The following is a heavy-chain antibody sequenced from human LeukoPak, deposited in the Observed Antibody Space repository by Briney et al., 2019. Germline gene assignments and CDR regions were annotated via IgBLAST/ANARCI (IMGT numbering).Heavy chain of an antibody. CDR2: MNPNSGNT. J-gene: IGHJ5*02. D-gene: IGHD1-1*01. V-gene: IGHV1-8*01. CDR1: GYTFTSYD. CDR3: ARDRESWNPKWFDP. Sequence: GASVKVSCKASGYTFTSYDINWVRQATGQGLEWMGWMNPNSGNTGYAQNFQGRVTMTTDTSTSTAYMELRSLRSDDTAVYYCARDRESWNPKWFDPWGQGTLVTVSS.